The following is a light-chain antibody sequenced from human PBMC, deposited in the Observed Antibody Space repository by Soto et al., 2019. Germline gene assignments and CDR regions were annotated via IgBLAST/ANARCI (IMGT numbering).Light chain of an antibody. V-gene: IGKV2-40*01. CDR2: TLS. J-gene: IGKJ1*01. CDR1: QSLLDSADGNTY. Sequence: DVVLTQSPVSLPATLSQPSSISCTSSQSLLDSADGNTYLDWYVQKPGQSPQLLIYTLSSRSSGVPDRFSGSGSGTDFTLKISRVEAEDVGVYYCMQALQSPRTFGQGTKVDIK. CDR3: MQALQSPRT.